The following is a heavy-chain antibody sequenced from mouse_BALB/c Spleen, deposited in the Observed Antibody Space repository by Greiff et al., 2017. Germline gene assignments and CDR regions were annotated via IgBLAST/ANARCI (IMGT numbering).Heavy chain of an antibody. D-gene: IGHD3-2*01. V-gene: IGHV1-54*01. Sequence: QVQLQQSGAELVRPGTSVKVSCKASGYAFTNYLIEWVKQRPGQGLEWIGVINPGSGGTNYNEKFKGKATLTADKSSSTAYMQLSSLTSDDSAVYCCARQTARATHFDYWGQGTTLTVSS. CDR2: INPGSGGT. CDR1: GYAFTNYL. CDR3: ARQTARATHFDY. J-gene: IGHJ2*01.